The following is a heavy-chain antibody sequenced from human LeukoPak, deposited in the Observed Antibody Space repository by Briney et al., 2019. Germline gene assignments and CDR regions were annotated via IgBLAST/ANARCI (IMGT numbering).Heavy chain of an antibody. Sequence: SETLSLTCAVYGGSFSGYYWSWIRQPPGKGLEWIGEINHSGSTNYNPSLKSRVTISVDTSKNQFSLKLSSVTAADTAVYYCARRGSGYYYGYYFDYWGQGTLVTASS. D-gene: IGHD3-22*01. CDR1: GGSFSGYY. J-gene: IGHJ4*02. CDR3: ARRGSGYYYGYYFDY. CDR2: INHSGST. V-gene: IGHV4-34*01.